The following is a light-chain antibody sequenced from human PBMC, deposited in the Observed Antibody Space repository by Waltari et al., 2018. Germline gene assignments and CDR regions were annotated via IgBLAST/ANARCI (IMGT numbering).Light chain of an antibody. Sequence: IQLTQSPSFLSASVGDRVTIPCRASQGISSYLAWYQQKPGKAPKLLIYAASTLQSGVPSRFSGSGSGTEFTLTISSLQPEDFATYYCQQVNSYPLTFGGGTKVEIK. J-gene: IGKJ4*01. CDR3: QQVNSYPLT. CDR1: QGISSY. CDR2: AAS. V-gene: IGKV1-9*01.